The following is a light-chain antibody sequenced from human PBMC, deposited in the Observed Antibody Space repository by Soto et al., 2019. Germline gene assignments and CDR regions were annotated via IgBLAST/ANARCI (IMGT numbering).Light chain of an antibody. CDR1: QSVSRSY. J-gene: IGKJ2*01. V-gene: IGKV3D-20*01. Sequence: EIVLTQSPATLSLSPGERATLSCGASQSVSRSYLAWYQQKPGLAPRLLIYDASSTATGIPDRFSGSGSGTDFTLTISRLEPEDFAVYYCQQYGNSPYTFGQGTKLEIK. CDR3: QQYGNSPYT. CDR2: DAS.